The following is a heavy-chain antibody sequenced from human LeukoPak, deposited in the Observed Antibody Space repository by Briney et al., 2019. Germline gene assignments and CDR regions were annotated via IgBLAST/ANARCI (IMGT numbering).Heavy chain of an antibody. J-gene: IGHJ6*02. D-gene: IGHD2-15*01. CDR2: IYYSGST. CDR3: ASPWGYCSGGSCYRRYYGMDV. CDR1: GGSISSYY. Sequence: SETLSLTCTVSGGSISSYYWSWIRQPPGKGLEWIGYIYYSGSTNYNPSLKSRVTISVDTSKNQFSLKLSSVTAADTAVYYCASPWGYCSGGSCYRRYYGMDVWGQGTTVTVSS. V-gene: IGHV4-59*12.